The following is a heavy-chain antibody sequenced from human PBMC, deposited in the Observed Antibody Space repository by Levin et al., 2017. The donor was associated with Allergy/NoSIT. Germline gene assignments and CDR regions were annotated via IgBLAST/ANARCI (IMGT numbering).Heavy chain of an antibody. CDR3: ARDRNWNYEILYYAMDV. V-gene: IGHV3-48*01. D-gene: IGHD1-7*01. Sequence: SCAASGFTFRSYSMHWVRQAPGRGLEWISYISSSSNTKYYADSVKGRFTISRDNAKNSLFLQMNSLRVEDTAVYYCARDRNWNYEILYYAMDVWGQGTMVTVSS. CDR1: GFTFRSYS. J-gene: IGHJ6*02. CDR2: ISSSSNTK.